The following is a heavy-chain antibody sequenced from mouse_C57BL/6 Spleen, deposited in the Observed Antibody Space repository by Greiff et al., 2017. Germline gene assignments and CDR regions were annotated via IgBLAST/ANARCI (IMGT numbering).Heavy chain of an antibody. CDR2: IDPETGGT. CDR1: GYTFTDYE. CDR3: TRRLLRSWYFDV. D-gene: IGHD2-3*01. Sequence: QVQLQQSGAELVRPGASVTLSCKASGYTFTDYEMHWVKQTPVHGLEWIGAIDPETGGTAYNQKFKGKAILTADKSSSTAYMELRSLTSEDSAVYDCTRRLLRSWYFDVWGTGTTVTVSS. J-gene: IGHJ1*03. V-gene: IGHV1-15*01.